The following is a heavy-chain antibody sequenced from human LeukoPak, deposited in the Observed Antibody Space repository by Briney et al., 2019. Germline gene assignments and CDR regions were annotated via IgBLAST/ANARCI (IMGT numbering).Heavy chain of an antibody. CDR3: ARLAGYHYYYFDY. V-gene: IGHV1-69*13. J-gene: IGHJ4*02. D-gene: IGHD3-22*01. Sequence: GASVKVSCKASGGTFSSYAISWVRQAPGQGLEWMGGIIPIFGTANYAQKFQGRVTITADESTSTAYMELSSLRSEDTAVYYCARLAGYHYYYFDYWGQGTLVTVSS. CDR1: GGTFSSYA. CDR2: IIPIFGTA.